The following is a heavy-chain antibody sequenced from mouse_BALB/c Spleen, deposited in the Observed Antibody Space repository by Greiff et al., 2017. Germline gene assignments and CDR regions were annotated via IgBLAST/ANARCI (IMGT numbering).Heavy chain of an antibody. CDR1: GFTFSSYD. CDR2: ISSGGST. CDR3: ARGFPYWYFDV. Sequence: EVLLVESGGGLVKPGGSLKLSCAASGFTFSSYDMSWVRQTPEKGLEWVASISSGGSTYYPDSVMGRFTISRDNARNILYLQMSSLRAEDTAMYYCARGFPYWYFDVWGEGTTVTVSS. V-gene: IGHV5-6-5*01. J-gene: IGHJ1*01.